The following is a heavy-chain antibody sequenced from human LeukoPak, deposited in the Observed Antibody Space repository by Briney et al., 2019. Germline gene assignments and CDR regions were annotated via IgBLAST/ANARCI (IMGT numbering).Heavy chain of an antibody. V-gene: IGHV3-30*12. CDR2: ISYDGSNK. CDR1: GFIFSSYG. D-gene: IGHD3-3*01. CDR3: AKVDYDFWSGDFDY. J-gene: IGHJ4*02. Sequence: GGSLRLSCAASGFIFSSYGTHWVRQAPGKGLEWVAVISYDGSNKYYADSVKGRFTISRDNSKNTLYLQMNSLRAEDTAVYYCAKVDYDFWSGDFDYWGQGTLVTVSS.